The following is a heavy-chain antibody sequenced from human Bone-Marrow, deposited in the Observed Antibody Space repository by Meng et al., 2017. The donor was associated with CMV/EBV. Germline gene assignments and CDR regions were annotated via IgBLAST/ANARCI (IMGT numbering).Heavy chain of an antibody. D-gene: IGHD3-22*01. CDR3: AKYQTKSAMILVHMDS. Sequence: GESLKISCAASGFTVSSNEMSWVRQAPGKGLEWVSSISGRGGTTYYSDSVKGRFTISRDNSKNTLHLQMDSLRAEDTAVYYCAKYQTKSAMILVHMDSWGQGTLVTVSS. V-gene: IGHV3-23*01. CDR1: GFTVSSNE. J-gene: IGHJ4*02. CDR2: ISGRGGTT.